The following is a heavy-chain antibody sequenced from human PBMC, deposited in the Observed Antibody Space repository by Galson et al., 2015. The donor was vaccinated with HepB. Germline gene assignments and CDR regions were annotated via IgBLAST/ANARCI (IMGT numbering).Heavy chain of an antibody. CDR1: GFTFSSYA. D-gene: IGHD1-14*01. J-gene: IGHJ6*03. Sequence: SLRLSCAASGFTFSSYAMSWVRQAPGKGLEWVSAISGSGGSTYYADSVKGRFTISRDNSKNTLSLQMNSLRAEDTALYYCAKVGTPGYYYYYNMDVWGKGTTVTVTS. V-gene: IGHV3-23*01. CDR3: AKVGTPGYYYYYNMDV. CDR2: ISGSGGST.